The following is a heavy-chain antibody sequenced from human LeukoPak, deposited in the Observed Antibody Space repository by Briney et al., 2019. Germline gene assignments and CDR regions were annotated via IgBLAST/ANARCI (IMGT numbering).Heavy chain of an antibody. J-gene: IGHJ4*02. D-gene: IGHD3-10*01. V-gene: IGHV5-51*01. Sequence: GESLKISCHVSGFXFTNYWIGWVRQMPGKGLESMGLIFPADSDTTYSPSFQGQVTISADRSISTVYLQWSSLKASNTAMYYCARQSRGGSKNRGYYFDYWGQGTLVTVSS. CDR1: GFXFTNYW. CDR2: IFPADSDT. CDR3: ARQSRGGSKNRGYYFDY.